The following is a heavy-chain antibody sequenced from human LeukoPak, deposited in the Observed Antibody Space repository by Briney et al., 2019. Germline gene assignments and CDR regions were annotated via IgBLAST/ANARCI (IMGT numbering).Heavy chain of an antibody. D-gene: IGHD6-13*01. CDR1: GFTFSTSW. CDR3: GRGGKVEQLVLAR. Sequence: GGSLRLSCAASGFTFSTSWMHWVRQAPGKGLEWVSSISSSSSYIYYADSVKGRFTISRDNAKNSLYLQMNSLRAEDTAVYYCGRGGKVEQLVLARWGQGSLVTVSS. CDR2: ISSSSSYI. J-gene: IGHJ4*02. V-gene: IGHV3-21*01.